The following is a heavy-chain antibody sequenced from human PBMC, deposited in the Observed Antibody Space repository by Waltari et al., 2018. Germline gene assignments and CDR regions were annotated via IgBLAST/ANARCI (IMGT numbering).Heavy chain of an antibody. D-gene: IGHD3-3*02. CDR1: GGSIRSSRYY. CDR3: ARFSKSANWIDP. V-gene: IGHV4-39*01. J-gene: IGHJ5*02. Sequence: QLQLQESGPGLVTPSETLSLTCTVPGGSIRSSRYYWGWIRQPPGKGLEWIGSISYSGSTYYNTSLMSRVTISVDTSKNQFSLKLTSVIAAETAVFYCARFSKSANWIDPWGQGTLVTVSS. CDR2: ISYSGST.